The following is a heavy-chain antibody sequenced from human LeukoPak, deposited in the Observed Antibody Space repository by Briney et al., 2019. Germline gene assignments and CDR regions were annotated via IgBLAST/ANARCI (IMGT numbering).Heavy chain of an antibody. CDR3: ARAPLIQLWFFDY. CDR2: IWSGGSNK. J-gene: IGHJ4*02. V-gene: IGHV3-33*08. CDR1: GFTFSRYD. D-gene: IGHD5-18*01. Sequence: GGSLRLSCAASGFTFSRYDMHWIRQAPGKGLEWVAVIWSGGSNKNYADSVKGRFTISRDNSKNMVYLQMNSLKAEDTAVYYCARAPLIQLWFFDYWGQGTLVTVSS.